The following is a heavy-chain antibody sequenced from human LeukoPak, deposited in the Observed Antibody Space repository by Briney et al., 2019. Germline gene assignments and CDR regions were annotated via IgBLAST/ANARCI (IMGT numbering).Heavy chain of an antibody. CDR2: IYPGDSDT. Sequence: GESLKISCKASGYSFASYWIGWVRQMPGKGLEWMGIIYPGDSDTRYSPSFQGQVTISADKSISTAYLQWSSLKASDTAMYYCARGFYGSGSHRPTANFVYDWFDPWGQGTLVTVSS. V-gene: IGHV5-51*01. CDR1: GYSFASYW. D-gene: IGHD3-10*01. CDR3: ARGFYGSGSHRPTANFVYDWFDP. J-gene: IGHJ5*02.